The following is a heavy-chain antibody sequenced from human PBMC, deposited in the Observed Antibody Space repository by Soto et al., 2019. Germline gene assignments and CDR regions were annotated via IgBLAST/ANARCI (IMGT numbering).Heavy chain of an antibody. CDR2: ISGSGGST. CDR1: GFTFSSYA. CDR3: AKGMRYCSSTSCPAYYYYGMDV. Sequence: VQLVESGGGVVQPGRSLRLSCAASGFTFSSYAMSWVRQAPGKGLEWVSAISGSGGSTYYADSVKGRFTISRDNSKNTLYLQMNSLRAEDTAVYYCAKGMRYCSSTSCPAYYYYGMDVWGQGTTVTVSS. J-gene: IGHJ6*02. V-gene: IGHV3-23*04. D-gene: IGHD2-2*01.